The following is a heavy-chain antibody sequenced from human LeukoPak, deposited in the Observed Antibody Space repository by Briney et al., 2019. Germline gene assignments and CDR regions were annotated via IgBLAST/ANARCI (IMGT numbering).Heavy chain of an antibody. Sequence: ASVKVSCKASGGTFSSYAISWVRQAPGQGLAWMGGIIPIFGTANYAQKFQGRVTITADKSTSTAYMELSSLRSEDTAVYYGARAGGITMVRGVIMENYWGQGTLVTVSS. CDR2: IIPIFGTA. V-gene: IGHV1-69*06. J-gene: IGHJ4*02. CDR1: GGTFSSYA. CDR3: ARAGGITMVRGVIMENY. D-gene: IGHD3-10*01.